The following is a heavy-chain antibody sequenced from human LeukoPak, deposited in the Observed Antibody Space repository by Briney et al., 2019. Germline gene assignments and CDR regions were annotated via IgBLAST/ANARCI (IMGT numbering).Heavy chain of an antibody. CDR2: INTNTGNP. CDR3: AREYSSSWYSGVSAY. Sequence: ASVTVSCKASGYTFTSYAMNWVRQAPGQGLEWMGWINTNTGNPTYTQGFTGRFVFSLDTSVSTAYLQISSLKAEDTAVYYCAREYSSSWYSGVSAYWGQGTLVTVSS. J-gene: IGHJ4*02. V-gene: IGHV7-4-1*02. CDR1: GYTFTSYA. D-gene: IGHD6-13*01.